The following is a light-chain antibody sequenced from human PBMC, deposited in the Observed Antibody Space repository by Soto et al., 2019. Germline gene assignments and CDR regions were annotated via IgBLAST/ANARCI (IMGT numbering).Light chain of an antibody. V-gene: IGLV2-14*01. Sequence: QSALTQPASVSGSPGQSITFSCTGTSNDIGGYNYVSWYQQHPGKAPKLMIFDVSNRPSGVSYRFSGSKSGNTASLTIPGLQAEDEADYYCSSYTSSSTLLFGGGTQLTVL. CDR2: DVS. J-gene: IGLJ2*01. CDR1: SNDIGGYNY. CDR3: SSYTSSSTLL.